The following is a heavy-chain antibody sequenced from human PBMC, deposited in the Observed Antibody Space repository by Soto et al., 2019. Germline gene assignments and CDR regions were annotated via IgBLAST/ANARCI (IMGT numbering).Heavy chain of an antibody. V-gene: IGHV4-4*02. CDR3: ARAASSYRLRCAFDI. CDR1: GGSISSSNW. J-gene: IGHJ3*02. CDR2: IYHSGST. D-gene: IGHD3-16*02. Sequence: SETLSLTCAVSGGSISSSNWWSWVRQPPGKGLEWIGEIYHSGSTNYNPSLKSRVTISVDKSKNQFSLKLSSVTAADTAVYYCARAASSYRLRCAFDIWGQGTMVTVSS.